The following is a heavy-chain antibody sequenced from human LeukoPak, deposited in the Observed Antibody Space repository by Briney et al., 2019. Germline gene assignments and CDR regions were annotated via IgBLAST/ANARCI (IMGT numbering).Heavy chain of an antibody. D-gene: IGHD2-15*01. J-gene: IGHJ4*02. Sequence: GASVKVSCKASGYTFTSYAMHWVRQAPGQRLEWMGWINVGNGNTKYSQKFQGRVTMTRDTSTSTVYMELSSLRSEDTAVYYCARDVGVVAATSLDYWGQGTLVTVSS. CDR1: GYTFTSYA. V-gene: IGHV1-3*01. CDR2: INVGNGNT. CDR3: ARDVGVVAATSLDY.